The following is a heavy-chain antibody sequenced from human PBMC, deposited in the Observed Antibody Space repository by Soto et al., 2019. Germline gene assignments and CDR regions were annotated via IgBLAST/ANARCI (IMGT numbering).Heavy chain of an antibody. Sequence: ASVKVSCKASGYTFTSYGISWVRQAPGQGLEWMGWISAYNGNTNYAQKLQGRVTMTTDTSTSTAYMELSSLRSDDTAVYYCARSSSGWQNNLNWFDPWGQGTLVTVSS. CDR2: ISAYNGNT. CDR1: GYTFTSYG. CDR3: ARSSSGWQNNLNWFDP. D-gene: IGHD6-19*01. J-gene: IGHJ5*02. V-gene: IGHV1-18*01.